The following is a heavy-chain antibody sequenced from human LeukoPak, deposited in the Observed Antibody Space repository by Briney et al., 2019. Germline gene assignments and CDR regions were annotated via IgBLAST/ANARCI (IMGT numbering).Heavy chain of an antibody. Sequence: PGGSLRLSCAASGFTFSDYYMSWIRQAPGKGLEWVSYISSSGSTIYYADSVKGRFTISRDNAKNSLYLQMNSLRAEDTAVYYCARGGALRYFDWLSVPYYFDYWGQGTLVTVSS. CDR2: ISSSGSTI. V-gene: IGHV3-11*01. CDR3: ARGGALRYFDWLSVPYYFDY. J-gene: IGHJ4*02. D-gene: IGHD3-9*01. CDR1: GFTFSDYY.